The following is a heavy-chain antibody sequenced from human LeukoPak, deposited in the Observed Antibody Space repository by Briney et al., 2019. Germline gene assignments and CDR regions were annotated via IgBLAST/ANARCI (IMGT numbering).Heavy chain of an antibody. D-gene: IGHD6-19*01. Sequence: PSETLSLTCAVYGGSFSGYYWSWIRQPPGKGLEWIGEINHSGSTNYNPSLKSRVTISVDTSKNQFSLKLSSVTAADTAIYYCARHARDSNISVAEGWYYYFCIDVWGKGTTVTISS. CDR1: GGSFSGYY. V-gene: IGHV4-34*01. J-gene: IGHJ6*03. CDR3: ARHARDSNISVAEGWYYYFCIDV. CDR2: INHSGST.